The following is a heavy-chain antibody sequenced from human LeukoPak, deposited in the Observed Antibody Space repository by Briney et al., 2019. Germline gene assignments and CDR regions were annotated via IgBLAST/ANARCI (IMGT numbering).Heavy chain of an antibody. V-gene: IGHV4-39*07. J-gene: IGHJ3*01. D-gene: IGHD6-6*01. CDR2: FSSSGST. Sequence: SETLSLTCTVSGGSVSSSSYYWVWIRQPPGKGLEWIGSFSSSGSTYYNASLKSRATISVDSYRRKVSLELSSVTAADTAMYYCARELIAAPVLGAFDVWGQGAMVTVSS. CDR1: GGSVSSSSYY. CDR3: ARELIAAPVLGAFDV.